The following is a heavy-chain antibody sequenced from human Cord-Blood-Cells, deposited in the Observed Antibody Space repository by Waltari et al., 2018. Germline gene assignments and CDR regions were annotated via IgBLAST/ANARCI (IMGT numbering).Heavy chain of an antibody. Sequence: QVTLKESGPVLVKPTETLTLTCTVSGFSLSNARMDVSWIRPPPGKALEWLAHIFSNDEKSYSTSLKSRLTISKDTSKSQVVLTMTNMDPVDTATYYCARIFADSSSSWFDPWGQGTLVTISS. CDR1: GFSLSNARMD. D-gene: IGHD6-6*01. J-gene: IGHJ5*02. CDR3: ARIFADSSSSWFDP. CDR2: IFSNDEK. V-gene: IGHV2-26*01.